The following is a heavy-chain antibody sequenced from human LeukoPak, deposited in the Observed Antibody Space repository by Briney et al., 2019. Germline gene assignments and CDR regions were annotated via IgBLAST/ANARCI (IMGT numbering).Heavy chain of an antibody. D-gene: IGHD5-18*01. V-gene: IGHV3-7*04. Sequence: GGSLRLSCAASGFTFSNYWMHWVRQAPGKGLEWVANIKQDGSEKYYVDSVKGRFTISRDNAKNSLYLQMNSLRAEDTAVYFCARVDSYGFDYWDQGTLVTVSS. J-gene: IGHJ4*02. CDR2: IKQDGSEK. CDR3: ARVDSYGFDY. CDR1: GFTFSNYW.